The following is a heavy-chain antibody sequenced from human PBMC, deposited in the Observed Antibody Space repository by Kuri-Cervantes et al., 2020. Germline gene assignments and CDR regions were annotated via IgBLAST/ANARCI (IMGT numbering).Heavy chain of an antibody. D-gene: IGHD6-6*01. V-gene: IGHV4-59*01. Sequence: SETLSLTCTVSGGSISSYYWSWIRQPPGKGLEWIGYIYYSGSTNYNPSLKSRLTMSIDTSKNQFSLTLRPVTAADTAIYYCARHGSSSSFPLDSWGQGTLVTVSS. J-gene: IGHJ4*02. CDR1: GGSISSYY. CDR3: ARHGSSSSFPLDS. CDR2: IYYSGST.